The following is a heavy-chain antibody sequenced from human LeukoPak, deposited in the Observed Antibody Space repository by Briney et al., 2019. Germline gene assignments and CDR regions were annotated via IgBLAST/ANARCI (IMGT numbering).Heavy chain of an antibody. CDR2: IWYDGSNK. V-gene: IGHV3-33*01. CDR1: GFTFSSYG. CDR3: ARDGDSGWYFVDY. D-gene: IGHD6-19*01. Sequence: GGSLRLSCAASGFTFSSYGMHWVRQAPGKGLEWVAVIWYDGSNKYYADSVKGRFTISRDNSKNTPYLQMNSLRAEDTAVYYCARDGDSGWYFVDYWGQGTLVTVSS. J-gene: IGHJ4*02.